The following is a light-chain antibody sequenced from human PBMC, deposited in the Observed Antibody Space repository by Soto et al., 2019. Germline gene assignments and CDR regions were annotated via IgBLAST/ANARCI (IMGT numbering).Light chain of an antibody. CDR2: AAS. V-gene: IGKV1-39*01. Sequence: DIQMTQSPSTLSASVGDRVTITCRASQSISTYLNWYQQKLGRAPTLLIYAASSLQSGVTYRFSGGVSGTDVTLTIISLQPEDFAMYFCQRCYSSHRTCGQGTKVEIK. CDR1: QSISTY. CDR3: QRCYSSHRT. J-gene: IGKJ1*01.